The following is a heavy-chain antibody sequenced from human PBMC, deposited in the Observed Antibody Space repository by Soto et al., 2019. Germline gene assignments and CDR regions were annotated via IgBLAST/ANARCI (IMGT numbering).Heavy chain of an antibody. D-gene: IGHD6-6*01. CDR2: IYPGDSDT. CDR3: ARHGLVWHSSSSYYYYYYMDV. V-gene: IGHV5-51*01. CDR1: GYSFTSYW. Sequence: GESLKISCKGSGYSFTSYWIGWVRQMPGKGLEWMGIIYPGDSDTRYSPSFQGQVTISDDKSIRTAYLHCSSLKASDTAMYYCARHGLVWHSSSSYYYYYYMDVWGEGTTVTVS. J-gene: IGHJ6*03.